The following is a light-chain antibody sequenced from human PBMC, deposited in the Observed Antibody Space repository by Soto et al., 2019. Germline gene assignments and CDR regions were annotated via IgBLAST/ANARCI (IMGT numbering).Light chain of an antibody. V-gene: IGKV3-15*01. CDR2: GSS. CDR1: QSVGSN. Sequence: EIVRTQSPASLSVSPGERVTLSCRASQSVGSNLAWYQQKVGQAPTLLMYGSSTRATALPARFSGSGSGTEFTLTISSLQPEDFAVYHCQQYNTWPWTFGQGT. J-gene: IGKJ1*01. CDR3: QQYNTWPWT.